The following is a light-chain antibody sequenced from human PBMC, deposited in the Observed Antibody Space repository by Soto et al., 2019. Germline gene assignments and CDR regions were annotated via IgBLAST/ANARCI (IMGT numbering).Light chain of an antibody. Sequence: QSVLTQPPSVSGAPGQRVTISCTGSSSNIGAGYDVHWYQQLPGTAPKLLIYGNSNRPSGVPDRFSGSKSGTSASLAITGLQAEDEADYYCQSYYSRRGVFGPGTKLTVL. J-gene: IGLJ1*01. V-gene: IGLV1-40*01. CDR1: SSNIGAGYD. CDR3: QSYYSRRGV. CDR2: GNS.